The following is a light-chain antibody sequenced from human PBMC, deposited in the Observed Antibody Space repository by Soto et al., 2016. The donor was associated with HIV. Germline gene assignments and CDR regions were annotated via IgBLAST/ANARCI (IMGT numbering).Light chain of an antibody. CDR2: AAS. J-gene: IGKJ5*01. V-gene: IGKV1-9*01. CDR1: QDITGY. Sequence: DIQMTQSPSTLSASVGDRVIITCRASQDITGYLAWHQQKPGKAPKLLIYAASTLQSGVPSRFSGSGSGTEFSLTVNNLQPEDFATYYCQQVNNYPFTFGRRTRLEIK. CDR3: QQVNNYPFT.